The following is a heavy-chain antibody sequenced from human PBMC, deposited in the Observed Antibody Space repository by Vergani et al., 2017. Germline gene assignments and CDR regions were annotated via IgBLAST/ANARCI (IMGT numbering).Heavy chain of an antibody. CDR1: GFTFRTYG. CDR3: ATLPRIVVVPAAMLEDYYYGMDV. CDR2: IWYDGSNT. J-gene: IGHJ6*02. Sequence: QLVESGGGWVQPGGSLRLSCAASGFTFRTYGMHWVRQAPGKGLEWVAIIWYDGSNTYYSDSVKGRFTISRDNSKNTLFLQMNSLRVEDTGVYYCATLPRIVVVPAAMLEDYYYGMDVWGQGTTVTVSS. V-gene: IGHV3-33*02. D-gene: IGHD2-2*01.